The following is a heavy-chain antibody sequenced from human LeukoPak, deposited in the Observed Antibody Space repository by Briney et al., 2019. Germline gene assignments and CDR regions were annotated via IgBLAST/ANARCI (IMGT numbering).Heavy chain of an antibody. Sequence: PSETLSLTCAVYGGSFSGYYWSWIRQPPGKGLEWIGEINHSGSTNYNPSLKSRFTISVDTSKNKFSLKLSSVTAADTALYYCGSLNKSYSSGWNGIEYWGEGTLVTVSS. J-gene: IGHJ4*02. D-gene: IGHD6-19*01. CDR2: INHSGST. CDR1: GGSFSGYY. CDR3: GSLNKSYSSGWNGIEY. V-gene: IGHV4-34*01.